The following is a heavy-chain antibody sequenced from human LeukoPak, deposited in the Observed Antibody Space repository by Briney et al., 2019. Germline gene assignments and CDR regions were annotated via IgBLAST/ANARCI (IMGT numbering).Heavy chain of an antibody. CDR2: IITILGIA. CDR3: AISRPYYYDSSGYLTRVFDY. V-gene: IGHV1-69*04. Sequence: ASVKVSCKASGGTFSSYAISWVRQAPGQGLEWMGRIITILGIANYAQKFQGRVTITADKSTSTAYMELSSLRSEDTAVYYCAISRPYYYDSSGYLTRVFDYWGQGTLVTVSS. J-gene: IGHJ4*02. CDR1: GGTFSSYA. D-gene: IGHD3-22*01.